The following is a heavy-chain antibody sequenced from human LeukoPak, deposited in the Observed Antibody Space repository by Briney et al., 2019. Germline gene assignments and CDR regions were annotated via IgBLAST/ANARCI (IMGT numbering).Heavy chain of an antibody. CDR1: GGSFSGYY. Sequence: SETLSLTCAVYGGSFSGYYWSWIRQPPGKGLEWIGEINHSGSTNYNPSLKSRVTISVDASKNQFSLKLSSVTAADTAVYYCARHAHYYGSGPYNWFDPWGQGTLVTVSS. V-gene: IGHV4-34*01. CDR3: ARHAHYYGSGPYNWFDP. D-gene: IGHD3-10*01. J-gene: IGHJ5*02. CDR2: INHSGST.